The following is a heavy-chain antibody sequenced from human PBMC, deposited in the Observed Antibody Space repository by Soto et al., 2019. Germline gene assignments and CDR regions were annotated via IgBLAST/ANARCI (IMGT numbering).Heavy chain of an antibody. Sequence: QVQLQQWGAGLLKPSETLSLTCAVYGGSFSGHSWTWIRQSPGKGLEWIGDINHSGRVNYSPSLKSRVTISLDTSKNPFSLTLGAVTAADTAMYYCSTRAYDTSGYYRFDPWGQGTLVTVSS. CDR2: INHSGRV. D-gene: IGHD3-22*01. V-gene: IGHV4-34*01. CDR1: GGSFSGHS. J-gene: IGHJ5*01. CDR3: STRAYDTSGYYRFDP.